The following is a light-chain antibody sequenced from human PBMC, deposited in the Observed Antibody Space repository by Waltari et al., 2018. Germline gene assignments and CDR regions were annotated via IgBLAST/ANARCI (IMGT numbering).Light chain of an antibody. CDR2: GRN. V-gene: IGLV1-40*01. CDR1: GSNIGAGYD. Sequence: QSVLTQPPSVSGAPGQRVTISCTGSGSNIGAGYDVHWYQPIPRADPNLLIYGRNRRPLGVPARCCGSTSGTSASLAITGLQAEDEADYYCQSYDTSLSVVFGGGTKLTVL. J-gene: IGLJ3*02. CDR3: QSYDTSLSVV.